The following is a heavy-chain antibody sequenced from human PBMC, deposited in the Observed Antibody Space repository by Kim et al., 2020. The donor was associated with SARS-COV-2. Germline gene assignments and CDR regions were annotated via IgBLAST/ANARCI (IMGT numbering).Heavy chain of an antibody. J-gene: IGHJ4*02. Sequence: GGSLRLSCAASGFTFTSCAMSWVRQAPGKGLEWVSAIAANGGGTYYADSVRGRFIISRDIPKKTLYLQMNSLTAEDTAVYYCENWRTGDYWNAADYWGLGTLVTVSS. D-gene: IGHD1-1*01. V-gene: IGHV3-23*01. CDR2: IAANGGGT. CDR1: GFTFTSCA. CDR3: ENWRTGDYWNAADY.